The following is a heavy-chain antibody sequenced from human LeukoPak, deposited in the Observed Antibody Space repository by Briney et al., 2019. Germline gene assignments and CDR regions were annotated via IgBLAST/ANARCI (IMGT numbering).Heavy chain of an antibody. CDR3: VRRGLIAAAGTDWFDP. J-gene: IGHJ5*02. V-gene: IGHV5-51*01. Sequence: PGESLKISCKGSGYSFTSHWIGWVRQMPGKGLEWMGIIYPGDSETIYSPSFQGQVTTSADKSISTAYLQWSSLKASDSAMYYCVRRGLIAAAGTDWFDPWGQGTLVTVSS. CDR1: GYSFTSHW. CDR2: IYPGDSET. D-gene: IGHD6-13*01.